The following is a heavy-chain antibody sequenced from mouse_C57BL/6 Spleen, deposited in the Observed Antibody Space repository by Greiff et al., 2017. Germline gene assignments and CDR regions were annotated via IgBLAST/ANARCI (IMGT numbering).Heavy chain of an antibody. CDR2: ISSGSSTI. Sequence: EVQLVESGGGLVKPGGSLKLSCAASGFTFSDYGMHWVRQAPEKGLEWVAYISSGSSTIYYADTVKGRFTISRDNAKNTLFLQMTSLRSEDTAMYYCATYYGSSYALPWFAYWGQGTLVTVSA. V-gene: IGHV5-17*01. D-gene: IGHD1-1*01. CDR3: ATYYGSSYALPWFAY. CDR1: GFTFSDYG. J-gene: IGHJ3*01.